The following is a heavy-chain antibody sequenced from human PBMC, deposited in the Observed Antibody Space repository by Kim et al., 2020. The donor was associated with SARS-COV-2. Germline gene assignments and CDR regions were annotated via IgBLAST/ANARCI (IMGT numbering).Heavy chain of an antibody. V-gene: IGHV3-15*01. CDR2: IKSKTDGGTT. D-gene: IGHD2-2*01. CDR1: GFTFSNAW. CDR3: TTDLGYQLLRYYYGMDV. J-gene: IGHJ6*02. Sequence: GGSLRLSCAASGFTFSNAWMSWVRQAPGKGLEWVGRIKSKTDGGTTDYAAPVKGRFTISRDDSKNTLYLQMNSLKTEDTAVYYCTTDLGYQLLRYYYGMDVWGQGTTVTVSS.